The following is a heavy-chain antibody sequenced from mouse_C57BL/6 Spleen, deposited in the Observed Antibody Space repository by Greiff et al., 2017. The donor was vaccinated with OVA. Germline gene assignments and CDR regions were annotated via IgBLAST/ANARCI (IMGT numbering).Heavy chain of an antibody. CDR1: GFSLTSYG. Sequence: QVHVKQSGPGLVQPSQSLSITCTVSGFSLTSYGVHWVRQSPGKGLEWLGVIWSGGSTDYNAAFISRLSISKDNSKSQVFFKMNSLQADDTAIYYCAAPTVVPNWYFDVWGTGTTVTVSS. CDR2: IWSGGST. V-gene: IGHV2-2*01. J-gene: IGHJ1*03. D-gene: IGHD1-1*01. CDR3: AAPTVVPNWYFDV.